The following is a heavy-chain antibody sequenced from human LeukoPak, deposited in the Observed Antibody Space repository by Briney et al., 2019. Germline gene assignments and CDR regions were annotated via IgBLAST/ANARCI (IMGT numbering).Heavy chain of an antibody. CDR2: ISGSGDAT. CDR3: AKLRGLSSSSENNWFDP. D-gene: IGHD6-6*01. CDR1: GFTFTSYG. J-gene: IGHJ5*02. V-gene: IGHV3-23*01. Sequence: GGSLRLSCVASGFTFTSYGMSWVCQAPGKRLEWVSGISGSGDATYYADSVKGRFTISRDNSKNTLYLQMNSLRAEETAVYYCAKLRGLSSSSENNWFDPWGQGTLVTVSS.